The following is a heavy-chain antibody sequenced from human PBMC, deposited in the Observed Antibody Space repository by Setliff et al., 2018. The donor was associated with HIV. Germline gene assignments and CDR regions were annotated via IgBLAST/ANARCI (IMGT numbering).Heavy chain of an antibody. V-gene: IGHV4-34*01. J-gene: IGHJ4*02. D-gene: IGHD3-22*01. CDR3: ARGGGYDRSGYYPFDY. Sequence: SETLSLTCAVYGGSLSGYHWSWIRQSPEKGLEWIGEINHSGSTNYNPSLKSRVTMSVDTSKNPFSLKLSSVTAADTAVYYCARGGGYDRSGYYPFDYWGQGTPVTSPQ. CDR1: GGSLSGYH. CDR2: INHSGST.